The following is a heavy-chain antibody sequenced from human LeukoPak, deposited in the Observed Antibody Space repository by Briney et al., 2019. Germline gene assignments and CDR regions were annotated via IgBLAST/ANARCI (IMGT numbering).Heavy chain of an antibody. V-gene: IGHV3-53*01. Sequence: GGSRRLSCEISGFSVSVNYINWVRQAPGKGLEWVSVIHTDGTNYYGDSVKGRFIISRDKSKNTVYLQMNSLRAEDTAVYYCARAPTVSVGYCSSVSCQADYWGQGTLVTVSS. D-gene: IGHD2-2*01. CDR1: GFSVSVNY. J-gene: IGHJ4*02. CDR3: ARAPTVSVGYCSSVSCQADY. CDR2: IHTDGTN.